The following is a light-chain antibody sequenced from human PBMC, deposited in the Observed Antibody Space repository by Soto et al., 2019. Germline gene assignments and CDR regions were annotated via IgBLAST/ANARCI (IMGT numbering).Light chain of an antibody. J-gene: IGKJ1*01. CDR3: QQHNNWPRT. CDR1: QSVRSN. Sequence: KVMTQSPATLSVSPWERATLSCRASQSVRSNVAWYQQKPGQPPRLLIYDASTRATGIPSRFSGSGSGTEFTLTISSLKSEDFAVYYCQQHNNWPRTFGQGTKVDIK. CDR2: DAS. V-gene: IGKV3-15*01.